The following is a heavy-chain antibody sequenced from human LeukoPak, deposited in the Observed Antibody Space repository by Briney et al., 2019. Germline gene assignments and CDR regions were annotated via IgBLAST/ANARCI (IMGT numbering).Heavy chain of an antibody. J-gene: IGHJ6*02. D-gene: IGHD3/OR15-3a*01. Sequence: GGSLRLSCAASGFTFSRHAMTWVRQAPGKGLEWVSTIGGAAGSTNYADSVRGRFTISRDNSNNTLFLHMTNLRAEDTAVYYCARDPDIILIGHGMDVWGQGTTVTVSS. CDR2: IGGAAGST. CDR3: ARDPDIILIGHGMDV. CDR1: GFTFSRHA. V-gene: IGHV3-23*01.